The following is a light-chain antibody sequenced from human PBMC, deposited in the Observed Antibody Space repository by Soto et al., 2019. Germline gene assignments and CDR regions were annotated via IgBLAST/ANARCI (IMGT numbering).Light chain of an antibody. CDR2: RAS. V-gene: IGKV1-5*03. CDR3: KHYNAYST. J-gene: IGKJ2*01. Sequence: DIQMTQSPSTLSASVGDRVTITCRASQSINNYLAWYQQKPGTAPKLLIYRASNLESGVPSRFSGSGSGTEFTLTISRLQPDDFATYYCKHYNAYSTFGPGTKVEIK. CDR1: QSINNY.